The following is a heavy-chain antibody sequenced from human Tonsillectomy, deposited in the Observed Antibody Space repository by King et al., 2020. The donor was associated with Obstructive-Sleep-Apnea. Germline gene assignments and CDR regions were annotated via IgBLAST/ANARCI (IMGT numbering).Heavy chain of an antibody. CDR1: GFTFSSYA. D-gene: IGHD5-18*01. CDR3: AKDIGIQLWLPDY. CDR2: ISGSGGST. V-gene: IGHV3-23*04. Sequence: VQLVESGGGLVQPGGSLRLSCAASGFTFSSYAMSWVRHAPGKGLEWVSAISGSGGSTYYADSVKGRFTISRDKSKNTRYLQMNSLRAEDTAVYYCAKDIGIQLWLPDYWGQGTLVTVSS. J-gene: IGHJ4*02.